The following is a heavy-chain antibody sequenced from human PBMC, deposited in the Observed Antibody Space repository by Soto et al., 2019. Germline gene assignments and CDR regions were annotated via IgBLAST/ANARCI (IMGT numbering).Heavy chain of an antibody. D-gene: IGHD3-16*01. CDR2: IDPSDSHT. V-gene: IGHV5-10-1*01. CDR3: ARDIYKSYTGVNFQDYFDS. CDR1: GYSFAGYW. J-gene: IGHJ4*02. Sequence: GESLKISCKGSGYSFAGYWITWVRQKPGKGLEWMGRIDPSDSHTYYSPSFRGHVTISVTKSITTVFLQWSSLRASDTAMYYCARDIYKSYTGVNFQDYFDSWGQGTPVTVSS.